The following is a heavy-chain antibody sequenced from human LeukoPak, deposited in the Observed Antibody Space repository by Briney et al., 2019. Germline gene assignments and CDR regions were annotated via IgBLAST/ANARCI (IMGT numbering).Heavy chain of an antibody. Sequence: PSETLSLTCTVSGGSISSYYWSWIRQPPGKGLEWIGYIYNFGSASYNPSLKSRVTISVDTSKKQFSLKLTPVTAADMAVYYCARDDDYGDAFDIWGQGTMVTVSS. CDR1: GGSISSYY. D-gene: IGHD4-17*01. J-gene: IGHJ3*02. CDR2: IYNFGSA. V-gene: IGHV4-59*01. CDR3: ARDDDYGDAFDI.